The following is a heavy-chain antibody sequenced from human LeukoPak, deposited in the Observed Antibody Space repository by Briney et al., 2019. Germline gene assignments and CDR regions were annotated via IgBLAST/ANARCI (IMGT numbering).Heavy chain of an antibody. V-gene: IGHV1-8*01. Sequence: GASVKVSCKASGYTFTSYDINWVRQATGQGLEWMGWMNPNSGNTGYAQKFQGRVTITRNTSISTAYMELSSLRSEDTAVYYCARGITMVRGVFYFDYWGQGTLVTVSS. CDR2: MNPNSGNT. J-gene: IGHJ4*02. D-gene: IGHD3-10*01. CDR1: GYTFTSYD. CDR3: ARGITMVRGVFYFDY.